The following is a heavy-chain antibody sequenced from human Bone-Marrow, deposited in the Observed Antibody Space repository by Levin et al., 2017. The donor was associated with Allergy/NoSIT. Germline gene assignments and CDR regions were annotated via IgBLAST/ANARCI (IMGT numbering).Heavy chain of an antibody. Sequence: GGSLRLSCRCSGYNFLTSWIGWVRHMPGEGLEWMGVFHPGDSDSKYSPSFEGQVTISADRSMNTAYLEWGSLKASDTAIYYCAKRSAVGYSRWYFDSWGQGTLVTVSS. D-gene: IGHD6-13*01. CDR2: FHPGDSDS. CDR1: GYNFLTSW. V-gene: IGHV5-51*01. CDR3: AKRSAVGYSRWYFDS. J-gene: IGHJ5*01.